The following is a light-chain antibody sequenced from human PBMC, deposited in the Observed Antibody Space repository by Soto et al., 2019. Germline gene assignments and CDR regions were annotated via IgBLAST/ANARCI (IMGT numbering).Light chain of an antibody. J-gene: IGLJ1*01. CDR3: AAWDDSLNGGV. V-gene: IGLV3-21*02. CDR1: NIRNKS. Sequence: SYELTQTPSVSVAPGQTARITCGGNNIRNKSVQWYQQKPGQAPVVVVYDDTNRPSGIPERFSGSNSGNTATLTISRVEAGDEADYYCAAWDDSLNGGVFGTGTKLTVL. CDR2: DDT.